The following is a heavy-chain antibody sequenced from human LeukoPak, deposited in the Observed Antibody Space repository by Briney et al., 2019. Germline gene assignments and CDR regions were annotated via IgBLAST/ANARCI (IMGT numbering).Heavy chain of an antibody. CDR3: ARGGGDFWSGYYPYYYYGTDV. V-gene: IGHV1-18*01. D-gene: IGHD3-3*01. Sequence: ASVKVSCKASGYTFTSYGISWVRQAPGQGLEWMGWISTYNGNTNYAQKLQGRVTMTTDTSTSIVYMELRSLRSDDTAVYYCARGGGDFWSGYYPYYYYGTDVWGQGTTVTVSS. CDR1: GYTFTSYG. CDR2: ISTYNGNT. J-gene: IGHJ6*02.